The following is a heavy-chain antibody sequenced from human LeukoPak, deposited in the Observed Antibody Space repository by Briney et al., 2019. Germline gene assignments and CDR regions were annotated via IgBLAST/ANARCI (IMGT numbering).Heavy chain of an antibody. D-gene: IGHD3-22*01. CDR3: ARGPGGYYDY. V-gene: IGHV3-66*01. Sequence: PGGSLRLSCEASGFTVRNNYMTWVRQAPGKGLEWISVIYSGGSTYYADSVKGRFTISRDASENTLSLQMNSLRVEDTAVYYCARGPGGYYDYWGQGTLVTVSS. J-gene: IGHJ4*02. CDR2: IYSGGST. CDR1: GFTVRNNY.